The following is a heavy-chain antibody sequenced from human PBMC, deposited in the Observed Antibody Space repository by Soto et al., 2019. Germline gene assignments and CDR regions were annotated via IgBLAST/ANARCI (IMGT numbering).Heavy chain of an antibody. J-gene: IGHJ6*02. CDR3: ARERIYCSGGSCYAYGMDV. Sequence: VAVISYDGSNKYYADSVKGRFTISRDNSKNTLYLQMNSLRAEDTAVYYCARERIYCSGGSCYAYGMDVWGQGTTVTVSS. CDR2: ISYDGSNK. V-gene: IGHV3-30-3*01. D-gene: IGHD2-15*01.